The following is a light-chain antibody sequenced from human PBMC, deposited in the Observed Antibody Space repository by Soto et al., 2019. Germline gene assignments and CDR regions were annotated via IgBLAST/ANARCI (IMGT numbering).Light chain of an antibody. V-gene: IGLV1-40*01. CDR3: QSYDSSLSGSGV. Sequence: QSVLTQPPSVSGAPGQRVTISCTGSYSNIGAGYEVHWYQQIPGTAPKLLISGHNNRPSGVPDRFFGSKSGTSASLTIIGLQAEDEADYSCQSYDSSLSGSGVFGGGPKVTVL. CDR1: YSNIGAGYE. CDR2: GHN. J-gene: IGLJ3*02.